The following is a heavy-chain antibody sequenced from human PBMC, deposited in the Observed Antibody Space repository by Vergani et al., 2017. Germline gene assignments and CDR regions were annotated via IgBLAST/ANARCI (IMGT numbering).Heavy chain of an antibody. J-gene: IGHJ4*02. CDR2: IYLADSYT. CDR3: ARHTTYTDS. D-gene: IGHD1-1*01. V-gene: IGHV5-51*01. Sequence: EVELVQSGPEMRKPGESLKISCKGSEYSFGNYWIGWVRQMPGKGLEWMGIIYLADSYTRYSPSFQGQVTISADKSISTAFLQWDSLKASDTALYYCARHTTYTDSWGQGTLVTVSS. CDR1: EYSFGNYW.